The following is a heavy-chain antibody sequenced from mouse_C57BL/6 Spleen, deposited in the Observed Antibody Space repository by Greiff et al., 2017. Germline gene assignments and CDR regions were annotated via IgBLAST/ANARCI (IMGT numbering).Heavy chain of an antibody. Sequence: VQLQQPGAELVKPGASVKLSCKASGYTFTSYWMHWVKQRPGQGLEWIGMIHPNSGSTNYNEKFKSKATLTVDKSSSTAYMQLSSLTSEDSAVYYCARSESSGYGDYWGQGTTLTVSS. J-gene: IGHJ2*01. D-gene: IGHD3-2*02. V-gene: IGHV1-64*01. CDR3: ARSESSGYGDY. CDR1: GYTFTSYW. CDR2: IHPNSGST.